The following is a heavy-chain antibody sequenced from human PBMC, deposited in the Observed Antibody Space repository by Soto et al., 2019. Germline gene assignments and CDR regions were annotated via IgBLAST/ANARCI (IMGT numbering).Heavy chain of an antibody. V-gene: IGHV3-23*01. CDR1: GFTFSSYA. CDR3: AKEGEGLRFFPY. CDR2: ISGSGGST. J-gene: IGHJ4*02. Sequence: EVQLLESGGGLVQPGGSLRLSCAASGFTFSSYAMSWVRQAPGKALEWVSAISGSGGSTYYADSVKGRFTISRDKSKNTLYLQMNSLRAEDTAVYYCAKEGEGLRFFPYWGQGTLLTVSS. D-gene: IGHD3-3*01.